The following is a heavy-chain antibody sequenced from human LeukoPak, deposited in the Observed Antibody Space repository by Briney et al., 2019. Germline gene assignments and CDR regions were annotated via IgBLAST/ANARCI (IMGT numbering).Heavy chain of an antibody. V-gene: IGHV3-11*04. Sequence: RGSLRLSCAASGFTFSDYYMSWIRQAPGKGLEWVSYISSSGSTIYYADSVKGRFTISRDNSKNTLYLQMNSLRAEDTAVYYCAREYYDFWSGYSGDWYFDLWGRGTLVTVSS. D-gene: IGHD3-3*01. CDR1: GFTFSDYY. J-gene: IGHJ2*01. CDR3: AREYYDFWSGYSGDWYFDL. CDR2: ISSSGSTI.